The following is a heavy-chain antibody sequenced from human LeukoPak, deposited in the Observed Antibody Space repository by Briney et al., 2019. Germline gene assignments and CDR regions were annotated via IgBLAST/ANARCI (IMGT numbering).Heavy chain of an antibody. CDR3: ACTPRGVIDY. V-gene: IGHV4-39*01. CDR1: GGSISSSRYY. D-gene: IGHD3-10*01. J-gene: IGHJ4*02. Sequence: SETLSLTCTVSGGSISSSRYYWGWIRQPPRKGLEWIGSIYYSGSTYYNPSRKSRVTISVDTSKNQFSLKLSSVTAADTAVYYCACTPRGVIDYWGQGTLVTVSS. CDR2: IYYSGST.